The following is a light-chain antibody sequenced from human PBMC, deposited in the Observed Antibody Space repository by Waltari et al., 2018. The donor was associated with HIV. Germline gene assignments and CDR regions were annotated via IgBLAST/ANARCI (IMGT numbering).Light chain of an antibody. V-gene: IGLV8-61*01. CDR3: VLYMGSGIWV. CDR1: SGPVSTGYY. CDR2: STN. J-gene: IGLJ3*02. Sequence: QTVVNKEPSFSVAPGGTVTLTCGLGSGPVSTGYYPSWYQQTPGQAPRTLIYSTNTRSSGVPDRFSGSILGNKAALTITGAQADDESDYYCVLYMGSGIWVFGGGTKLTVL.